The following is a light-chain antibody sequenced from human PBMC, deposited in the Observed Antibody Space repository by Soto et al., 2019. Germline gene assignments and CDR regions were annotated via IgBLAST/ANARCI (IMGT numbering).Light chain of an antibody. J-gene: IGLJ1*01. CDR3: SSYTSSSTSYV. V-gene: IGLV2-14*01. CDR1: SSDVGGYNY. Sequence: QSALTQPASVSGSPGQSITISCTGTSSDVGGYNYVSWYQQHPGKAPKLMIYEVSNRPSGVSNRFSGSKSGNTASLTISGLQAEDEADYYWSSYTSSSTSYVFGTGTKLTVL. CDR2: EVS.